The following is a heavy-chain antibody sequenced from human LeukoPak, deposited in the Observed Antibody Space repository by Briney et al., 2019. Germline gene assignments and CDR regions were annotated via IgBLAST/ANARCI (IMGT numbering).Heavy chain of an antibody. CDR3: ARAHEGNYYDSSGYSDAFDI. D-gene: IGHD3-22*01. CDR2: INHSGST. CDR1: GGSFSGYY. J-gene: IGHJ3*02. V-gene: IGHV4-34*01. Sequence: SETLSLTCAVYGGSFSGYYWSWIRQPPGKGLEWIGEINHSGSTNYNPSLKSRVTISVDTSKNQFSLKLSSVTAADTAVYYCARAHEGNYYDSSGYSDAFDIWGQGTVVTVSS.